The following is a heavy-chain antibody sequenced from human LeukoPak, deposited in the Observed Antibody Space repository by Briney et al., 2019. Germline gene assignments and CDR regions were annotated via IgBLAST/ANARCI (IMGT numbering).Heavy chain of an antibody. CDR3: ARGNRVDWLPRTVNWFDP. CDR2: MNPNSGNT. D-gene: IGHD3-9*01. CDR1: GYTFTSYD. V-gene: IGHV1-8*01. Sequence: ASVKVSCKASGYTFTSYDINWVRQATGQGLEWMGWMNPNSGNTGYAQKFQGRVTMTRNTSISTAYMELSSLRSEDTAVYYCARGNRVDWLPRTVNWFDPWGQGTLVTVSS. J-gene: IGHJ5*02.